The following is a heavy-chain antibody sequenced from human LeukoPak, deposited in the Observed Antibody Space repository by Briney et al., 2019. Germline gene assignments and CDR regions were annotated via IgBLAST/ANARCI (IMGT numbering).Heavy chain of an antibody. CDR1: GGSISSYY. D-gene: IGHD2-21*02. Sequence: SETLSLTCTVSGGSISSYYWSWIRQPPGKGLEYIGYIYYSGSTNYNPSLKSRLTISVDTSKNQFSLKLSSVIVADTAVYYCAREKVAYCGGDSWCHAFDIWGQGTMVTVSS. V-gene: IGHV4-59*01. J-gene: IGHJ3*02. CDR2: IYYSGST. CDR3: AREKVAYCGGDSWCHAFDI.